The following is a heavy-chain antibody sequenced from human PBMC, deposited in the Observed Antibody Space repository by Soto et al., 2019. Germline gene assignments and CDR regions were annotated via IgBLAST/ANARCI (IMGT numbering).Heavy chain of an antibody. CDR2: ISGYNGKT. V-gene: IGHV1-18*04. J-gene: IGHJ4*02. D-gene: IGHD3-10*01. CDR3: ARDKMIDDFGLGSFDY. Sequence: ASVKVSCKASGYTFTSFGVSWLRQSPGQGPEWMGWISGYNGKTKYANKVQGRVTLTTDTSRKTAYMELRSLRSDDTAVYYCARDKMIDDFGLGSFDYWGQGTVVTVSS. CDR1: GYTFTSFG.